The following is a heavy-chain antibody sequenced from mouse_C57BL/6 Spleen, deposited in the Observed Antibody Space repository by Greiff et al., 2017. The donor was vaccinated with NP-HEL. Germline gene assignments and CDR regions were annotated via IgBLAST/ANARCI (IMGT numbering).Heavy chain of an antibody. D-gene: IGHD2-4*01. CDR1: GFNIKDDY. CDR3: TRDDYDGAMDY. Sequence: EVQLQQSGAELVRPGASVKLSCTASGFNIKDDYMHWVKQRPEQGLEWIGWIDPENGDTEYASKFQGKATITADTSSNTAYLQLSSLTSEDTAVYYCTRDDYDGAMDYWGQGTSVTVSS. J-gene: IGHJ4*01. CDR2: IDPENGDT. V-gene: IGHV14-4*01.